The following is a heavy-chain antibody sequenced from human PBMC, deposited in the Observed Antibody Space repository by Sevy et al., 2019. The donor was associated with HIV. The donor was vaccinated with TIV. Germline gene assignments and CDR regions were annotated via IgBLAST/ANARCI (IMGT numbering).Heavy chain of an antibody. J-gene: IGHJ6*02. CDR1: GFTVSSNY. CDR3: ARMTIIGDYYYGMDV. CDR2: IYSGGST. Sequence: GGSLRLSCAASGFTVSSNYMSWVRQAPGKGLEWVSVIYSGGSTYYADSVKGRFTISRDNSKSTLYLQMNSLRAEDTAVYYCARMTIIGDYYYGMDVWGQGTTVTVSS. D-gene: IGHD1-20*01. V-gene: IGHV3-53*01.